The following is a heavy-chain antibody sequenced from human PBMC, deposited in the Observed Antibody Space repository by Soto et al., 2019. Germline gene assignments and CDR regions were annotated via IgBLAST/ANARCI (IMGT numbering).Heavy chain of an antibody. V-gene: IGHV1-2*02. CDR2: IDPKSGGT. CDR3: ARISVDVPE. D-gene: IGHD3-9*01. Sequence: QLVQSGDEVKKPGASVKVSCQTSGPTFIAYYIHWVRQAPGQGLEWMGWIDPKSGGTTYEQKFLGRVTMTRDTSINTAYMELNTLTSDDTALYYCARISVDVPEWGQGTLITVSS. CDR1: GPTFIAYY. J-gene: IGHJ4*02.